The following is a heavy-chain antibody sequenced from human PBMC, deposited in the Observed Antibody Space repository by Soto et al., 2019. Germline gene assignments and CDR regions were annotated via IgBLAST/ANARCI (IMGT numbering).Heavy chain of an antibody. Sequence: EVQLLESGGGLVQPGGSLRLSCAASGFTFSSYAMSWVRQAPGKGLEWVSAISGSGLSTYYADSVKGRFTISRDNSKNTIYLQMNSLRAEDTAVYYCAKGMGYCTSTTGYVVSDYWGQGTLVTVSS. CDR1: GFTFSSYA. D-gene: IGHD2-2*01. V-gene: IGHV3-23*01. J-gene: IGHJ4*02. CDR3: AKGMGYCTSTTGYVVSDY. CDR2: ISGSGLST.